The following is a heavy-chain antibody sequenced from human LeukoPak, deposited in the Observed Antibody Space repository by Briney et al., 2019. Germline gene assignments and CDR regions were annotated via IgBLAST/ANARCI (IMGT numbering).Heavy chain of an antibody. CDR3: ARMVCTNGVCYTLDY. J-gene: IGHJ4*02. CDR2: INHSGST. CDR1: GGSFSGYY. Sequence: PSETLSLTCAVYGGSFSGYYWSWIRQPPGKGLEWIGEINHSGSTNYNPSLKSRVTISVDTSKNQFSLKLSSVTAADTAVYYCARMVCTNGVCYTLDYWGRGTLVTVSS. V-gene: IGHV4-34*01. D-gene: IGHD2-8*01.